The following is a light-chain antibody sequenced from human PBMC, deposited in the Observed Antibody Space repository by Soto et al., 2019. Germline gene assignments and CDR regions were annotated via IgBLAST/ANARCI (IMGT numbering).Light chain of an antibody. V-gene: IGLV4-69*01. CDR1: SGHSSYA. Sequence: QLVLTQSPSASASLGASVKLTCTLSSGHSSYAIAWHQQQPEKGPRYLMKLNSDGSHSKGDGIPDRFSGSSSGAERYLTISSLQSEDEADYYCCSFALRSTLIFGGGTKLTVL. CDR2: LNSDGSH. J-gene: IGLJ2*01. CDR3: CSFALRSTLI.